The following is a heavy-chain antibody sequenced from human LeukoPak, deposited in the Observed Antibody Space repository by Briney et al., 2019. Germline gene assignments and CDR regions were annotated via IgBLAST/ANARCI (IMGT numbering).Heavy chain of an antibody. CDR3: ARDRGYTQDY. Sequence: GGSLRLSCAASGFTFSSTSMNWVRQAPGKGLVWVSHINSDGSSTTYADSVKGRFTISRDNAKNTLYLQMNSLRAEDTAVYYCARDRGYTQDYWGQGTLVTVSS. J-gene: IGHJ4*02. D-gene: IGHD5-12*01. CDR2: INSDGSST. CDR1: GFTFSSTS. V-gene: IGHV3-74*01.